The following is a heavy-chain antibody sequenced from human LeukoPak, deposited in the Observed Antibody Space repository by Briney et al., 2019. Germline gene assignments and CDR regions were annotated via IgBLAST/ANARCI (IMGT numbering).Heavy chain of an antibody. CDR1: GYTFTGYY. D-gene: IGHD2-21*02. CDR2: INPNSGGT. V-gene: IGHV1-2*02. Sequence: ASVKVSCKASGYTFTGYYMHWLRQAPGQGLEWMGWINPNSGGTNYAQKFQGRVTMTRDTSISTAYMELSRLRSDDTAVYYCAVNLGYCGGDCYPFDAFDIWGQGTMVTVSS. J-gene: IGHJ3*02. CDR3: AVNLGYCGGDCYPFDAFDI.